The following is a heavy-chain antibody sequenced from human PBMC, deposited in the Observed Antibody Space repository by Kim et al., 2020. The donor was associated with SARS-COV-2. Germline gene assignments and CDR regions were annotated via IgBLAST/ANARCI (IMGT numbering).Heavy chain of an antibody. Sequence: ASVKVSCKVSGYTLTELSMHWVRQAPGKGLEWMGGFDPEDGETIYAQKFQGRVTMTEDTSTDTAYMELSSLRSEDTAVYYCATDSPITMVRGVISYYYGMDVWGQGTTVTVSS. V-gene: IGHV1-24*01. CDR1: GYTLTELS. CDR3: ATDSPITMVRGVISYYYGMDV. J-gene: IGHJ6*02. CDR2: FDPEDGET. D-gene: IGHD3-10*01.